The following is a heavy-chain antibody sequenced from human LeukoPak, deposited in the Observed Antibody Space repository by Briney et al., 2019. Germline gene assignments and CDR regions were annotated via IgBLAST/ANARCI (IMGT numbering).Heavy chain of an antibody. V-gene: IGHV1-24*01. J-gene: IGHJ4*02. CDR2: FDPEDGET. CDR1: GYTLTELS. CDR3: ARAAGDY. Sequence: ASVKVSCRVSGYTLTELSMHWVRQAPGKGLEWMGGFDPEDGETIYAQKLQGRVTMTTDTSTSTAYMELRSLRSDDTAVYYCARAAGDYWGQGTLVTVSS.